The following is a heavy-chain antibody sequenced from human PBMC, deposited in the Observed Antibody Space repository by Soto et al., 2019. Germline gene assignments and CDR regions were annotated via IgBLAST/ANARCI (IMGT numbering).Heavy chain of an antibody. CDR2: ISSSSSTI. CDR1: GFTFSSYS. Sequence: GGSLRLSCAASGFTFSSYSMNWVRQAPGKGLEWVSYISSSSSTIYYADSVKGRFTISRDNAKNSLYLQMNSLRAEDTAVYYCARDLSGLLYNWNDVWWGFPFDYWGQGTLVTVSS. J-gene: IGHJ4*02. D-gene: IGHD1-1*01. CDR3: ARDLSGLLYNWNDVWWGFPFDY. V-gene: IGHV3-48*01.